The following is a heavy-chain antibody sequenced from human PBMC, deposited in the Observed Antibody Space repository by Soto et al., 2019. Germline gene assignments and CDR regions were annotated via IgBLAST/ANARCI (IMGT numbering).Heavy chain of an antibody. CDR3: ARWWSGSRQGFDP. D-gene: IGHD3-3*01. V-gene: IGHV4-31*03. J-gene: IGHJ5*02. CDR2: IYYSGST. CDR1: GGSISSGDYY. Sequence: QVQLQESGPGLVKPSQTLSLTCTVSGGSISSGDYYWSWIRQHPGKGLEWIGYIYYSGSTYYNPSLTSRVTISLDTSKNQFSLKLSSVTAADTAVYYCARWWSGSRQGFDPWGQGTLVTVSS.